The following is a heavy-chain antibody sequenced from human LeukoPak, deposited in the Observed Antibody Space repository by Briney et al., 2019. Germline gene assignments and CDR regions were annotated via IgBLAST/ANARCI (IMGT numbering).Heavy chain of an antibody. CDR1: GGTFSSYA. CDR3: ARGKTTAIGLVFDP. J-gene: IGHJ5*02. CDR2: IIPIFGTA. V-gene: IGHV1-69*05. D-gene: IGHD3/OR15-3a*01. Sequence: ASVKVSCKASGGTFSSYAISWVRQAPGQGLEWMGGIIPIFGTANYAQKFQGRVTMTTDTSTSTAYMELRSLRSDDTAVYYCARGKTTAIGLVFDPWGQGTLVTVSS.